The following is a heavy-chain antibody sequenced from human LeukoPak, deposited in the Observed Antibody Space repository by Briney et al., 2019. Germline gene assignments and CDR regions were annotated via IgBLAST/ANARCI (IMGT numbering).Heavy chain of an antibody. CDR2: IYQSGST. V-gene: IGHV4-30-2*01. D-gene: IGHD3-10*01. Sequence: PSETLSLTCAVSGGSISSGGYSWSWIRQPPGKGLEWIGYIYQSGSTYYNPSLKSRVTISVDRSKNQFSLRLSSVTAADTAVYYCATAGGTTVRGVFINDAFDIWGQGTMVTVSS. CDR1: GGSISSGGYS. J-gene: IGHJ3*02. CDR3: ATAGGTTVRGVFINDAFDI.